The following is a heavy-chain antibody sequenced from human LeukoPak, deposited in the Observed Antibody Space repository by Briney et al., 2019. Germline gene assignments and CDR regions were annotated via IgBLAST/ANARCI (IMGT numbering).Heavy chain of an antibody. CDR3: ARDRSRYDSSGYYYFRPGYFDY. Sequence: WGSLRLSCAASGFTFSSYAMHWVRQAPGKGLEWVAVISYDGSNKYYADSVKGRFTISRDNSKNTLYLQMNSLRAEDTAVYYCARDRSRYDSSGYYYFRPGYFDYWGQGTLVTVSS. D-gene: IGHD3-22*01. V-gene: IGHV3-30*04. CDR2: ISYDGSNK. CDR1: GFTFSSYA. J-gene: IGHJ4*02.